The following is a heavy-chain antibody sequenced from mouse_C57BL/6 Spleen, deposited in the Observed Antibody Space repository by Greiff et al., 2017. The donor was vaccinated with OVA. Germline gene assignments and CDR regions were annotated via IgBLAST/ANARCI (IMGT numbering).Heavy chain of an antibody. CDR2: INPNNGGT. CDR3: ARFRSSGAMDY. V-gene: IGHV1-26*01. CDR1: GYTFTDYY. D-gene: IGHD1-1*01. Sequence: EVQLQQSGPELVKPGASVKISCKASGYTFTDYYMNWVKQSHGKSLEWIGDINPNNGGTSYNQKFKGKATLTVDKSSSTAYMELRSLTSEDSAVYYCARFRSSGAMDYWGQGTSVTVSS. J-gene: IGHJ4*01.